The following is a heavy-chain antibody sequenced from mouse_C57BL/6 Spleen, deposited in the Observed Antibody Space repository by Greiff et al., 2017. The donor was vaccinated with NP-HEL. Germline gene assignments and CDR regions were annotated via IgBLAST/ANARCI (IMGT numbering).Heavy chain of an antibody. J-gene: IGHJ2*01. D-gene: IGHD1-1*01. V-gene: IGHV14-4*01. CDR2: IDPENGDT. CDR1: GFNIKDDY. CDR3: TTNYGSSHDY. Sequence: VQLKQSGAELVRPGASVKLSCTASGFNIKDDYMHWVKQRPEQGLEWIGWIDPENGDTEYASKFQGKATITADTSSNTAYLQLSSLTSEDTAVFYCTTNYGSSHDYWGQGTTLTVSS.